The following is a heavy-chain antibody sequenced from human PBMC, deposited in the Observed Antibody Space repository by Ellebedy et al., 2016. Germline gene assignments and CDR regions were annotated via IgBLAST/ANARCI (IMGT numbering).Heavy chain of an antibody. J-gene: IGHJ4*02. CDR2: IHSGNGGT. Sequence: ASVKVSXKASRYIFPNYRIHWWRQAPGQTFEWMGCIHSGNGGTLDAQKFQGRVTFTRDTSATTDYMELRNLRFEDTAVYYCARDDAMAGEDFWGQGTLVTVAS. D-gene: IGHD6-19*01. V-gene: IGHV1-3*04. CDR3: ARDDAMAGEDF. CDR1: RYIFPNYR.